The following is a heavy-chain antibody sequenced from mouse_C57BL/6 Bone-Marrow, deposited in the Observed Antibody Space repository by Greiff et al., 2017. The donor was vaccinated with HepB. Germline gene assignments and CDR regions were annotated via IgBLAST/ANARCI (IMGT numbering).Heavy chain of an antibody. CDR3: ARGYSV. CDR2: IDPSDSYT. CDR1: GYTFTSYW. J-gene: IGHJ1*03. Sequence: QVQLQQPGAELVRPGTSVKLSCKASGYTFTSYWMHWVKQRPGQGLEWIGVIDPSDSYTNYNQKFKGKATLTVDTSSSTAYMQLSSLTSEDSAVYCCARGYSVWGTGTTVTVSS. V-gene: IGHV1-59*01.